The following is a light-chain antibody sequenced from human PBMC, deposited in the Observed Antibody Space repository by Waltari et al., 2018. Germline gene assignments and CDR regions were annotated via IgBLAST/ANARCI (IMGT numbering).Light chain of an antibody. V-gene: IGLV3-19*01. J-gene: IGLJ2*01. Sequence: SSELTQDPAVSVALGQTVRSTCQGDSLRSYYASWYQQKPGQAPVLVIYGKNNRPSGIPDRFSGSSSGNTASLTITGAQAEDEADYYCNSRDSSGNHPVFGGGTKLTVL. CDR2: GKN. CDR1: SLRSYY. CDR3: NSRDSSGNHPV.